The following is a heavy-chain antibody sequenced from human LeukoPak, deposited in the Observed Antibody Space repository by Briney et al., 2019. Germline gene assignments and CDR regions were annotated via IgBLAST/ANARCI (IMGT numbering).Heavy chain of an antibody. CDR3: ARVVAAAGTGWFDP. CDR1: GGSISSYY. CDR2: IYYSGST. V-gene: IGHV4-59*01. Sequence: SETLSLTCTVSGGSISSYYWSWIRQPAGKGLEWIGYIYYSGSTNYNPSLKSRVTISVDTSKNQFSLKLSSVTAADTAVYYCARVVAAAGTGWFDPWGQGTLVTVSS. J-gene: IGHJ5*02. D-gene: IGHD6-13*01.